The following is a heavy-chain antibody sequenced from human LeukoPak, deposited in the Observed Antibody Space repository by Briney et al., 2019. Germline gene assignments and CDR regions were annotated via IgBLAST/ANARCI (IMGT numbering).Heavy chain of an antibody. CDR1: GYSISSGYY. CDR3: AREILLAAADYYFDY. CDR2: IYHSGST. D-gene: IGHD6-13*01. J-gene: IGHJ4*02. V-gene: IGHV4-38-2*02. Sequence: SSETLSLTCADSGYSISSGYYWGWIRQPPGKGLEWIGSIYHSGSTYYNPSLKSRVTISVDTSKNQCSLKLSSVTAADTAVYYCAREILLAAADYYFDYWGQGTLVTVSS.